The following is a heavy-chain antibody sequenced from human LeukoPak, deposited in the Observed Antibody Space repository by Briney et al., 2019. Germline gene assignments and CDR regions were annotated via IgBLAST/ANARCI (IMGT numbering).Heavy chain of an antibody. J-gene: IGHJ4*02. D-gene: IGHD6-13*01. CDR1: GGSISSYY. CDR3: ARRDSSSWPYFDY. CDR2: IYYSGST. V-gene: IGHV4-59*08. Sequence: SETLSLTCTVSGGSISSYYWSWIRQPPGKGLEWIGYIYYSGSTNYNPSLKSRVTISVDTSKNQFSLKLSSVTAADTAVYYCARRDSSSWPYFDYWGQGTLATVSS.